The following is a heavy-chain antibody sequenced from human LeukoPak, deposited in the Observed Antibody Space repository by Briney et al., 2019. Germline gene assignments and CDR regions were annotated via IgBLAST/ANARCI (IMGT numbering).Heavy chain of an antibody. Sequence: GGSLRLSCAASGFTFSSYGMHWVRQAPGKGLEWVAVIWYDGSNKYYADSVKGRSTISRDNSKNTLYLQMNSLRAEDTAVYYCARDPFWFGELPYYFDYWGQGTLVTVSS. J-gene: IGHJ4*02. CDR3: ARDPFWFGELPYYFDY. V-gene: IGHV3-33*01. D-gene: IGHD3-10*01. CDR1: GFTFSSYG. CDR2: IWYDGSNK.